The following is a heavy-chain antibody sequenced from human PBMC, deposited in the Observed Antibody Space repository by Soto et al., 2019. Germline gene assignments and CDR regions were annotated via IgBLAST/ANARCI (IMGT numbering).Heavy chain of an antibody. D-gene: IGHD1-26*01. Sequence: GGSLRLSCAASGFTFSSYAMHWVRQAPGKGLEWVAVISYDGSNKYYADSVKGRFTISRDNSKNTLYLQMNSLRAEDTAVYYCARVGYSGSYYINYYFDYWGQGTLVTVSS. J-gene: IGHJ4*02. CDR3: ARVGYSGSYYINYYFDY. CDR2: ISYDGSNK. V-gene: IGHV3-30-3*01. CDR1: GFTFSSYA.